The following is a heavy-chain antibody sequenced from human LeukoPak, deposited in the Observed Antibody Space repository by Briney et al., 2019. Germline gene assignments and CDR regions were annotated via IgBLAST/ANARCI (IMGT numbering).Heavy chain of an antibody. CDR3: ARGGYYGSGRQYFDY. CDR2: IIGSGGST. CDR1: GFTFGSHA. D-gene: IGHD3-10*01. V-gene: IGHV3-23*01. Sequence: GGSLRLSCEASGFTFGSHAMYWVRQAPGKGLEWVSAIIGSGGSTYYADSVKGRFTVSRDNSKNTLYLQMNSLRAEDTAVYYCARGGYYGSGRQYFDYWGQGTLVTVSS. J-gene: IGHJ4*02.